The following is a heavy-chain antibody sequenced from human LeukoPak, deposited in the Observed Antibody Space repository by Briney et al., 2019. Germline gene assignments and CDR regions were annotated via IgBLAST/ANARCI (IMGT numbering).Heavy chain of an antibody. V-gene: IGHV3-30*09. J-gene: IGHJ3*02. D-gene: IGHD2-21*02. CDR3: AVIVVVTASTAFDI. Sequence: PGGSLRLSCVASGFTLSNYAMHWVRQAPGKGLEWVAVISYDGSNKYYADSVRGRFAISRDNSKNTLYLQMNSLRAEDTAVYYCAVIVVVTASTAFDIWGQGTMVTVSS. CDR2: ISYDGSNK. CDR1: GFTLSNYA.